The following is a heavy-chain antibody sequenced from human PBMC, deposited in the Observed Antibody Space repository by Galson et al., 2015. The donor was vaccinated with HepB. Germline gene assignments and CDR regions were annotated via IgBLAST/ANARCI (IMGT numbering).Heavy chain of an antibody. CDR1: GHTFTTYD. CDR3: TRGEGRVLDAFDL. D-gene: IGHD3-10*01. V-gene: IGHV1-8*01. CDR2: MNADSGHT. Sequence: SVKVSCKASGHTFTTYDINWVRQATGQGPEWMGWMNADSGHTQYAQNFQGRVTTTRNTSISTAYMELSSLRSDDTAIYYCTRGEGRVLDAFDLWGQGTMVTVSS. J-gene: IGHJ3*01.